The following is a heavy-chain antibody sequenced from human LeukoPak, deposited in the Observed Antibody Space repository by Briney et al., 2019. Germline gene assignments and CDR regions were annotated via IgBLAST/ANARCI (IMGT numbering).Heavy chain of an antibody. D-gene: IGHD4-17*01. CDR2: LYYGVST. Sequence: GGSLRPSCVASGFTASGDYISWFRQAPGKGLEWVSVLYYGVSTFYKDSVKGRFTTSGDNFNNTVYLQMNSLRAEDTAVYYCARGRQNYGDYPYWGQGTLVTVSS. CDR3: ARGRQNYGDYPY. V-gene: IGHV3-53*01. CDR1: GFTASGDY. J-gene: IGHJ4*02.